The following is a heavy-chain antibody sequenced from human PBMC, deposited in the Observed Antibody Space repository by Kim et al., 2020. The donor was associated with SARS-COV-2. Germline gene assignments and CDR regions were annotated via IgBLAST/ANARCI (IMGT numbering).Heavy chain of an antibody. D-gene: IGHD4-17*01. CDR1: GFTFSSYA. CDR3: AKTIGDYGTRVFYY. V-gene: IGHV3-23*03. CDR2: IYSGGSST. J-gene: IGHJ4*02. Sequence: GGSLRLSCAVSGFTFSSYAMSWVRQAPGKGLEWVSVIYSGGSSTYYADSVKGRFTIPRDNSKNTLYLQMNSLRAEDTAVYYCAKTIGDYGTRVFYYWGQG.